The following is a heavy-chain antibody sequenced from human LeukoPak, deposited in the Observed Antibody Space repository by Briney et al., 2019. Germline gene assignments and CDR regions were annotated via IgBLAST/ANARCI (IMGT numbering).Heavy chain of an antibody. CDR3: ARDRAAADP. CDR2: IYTDDTT. Sequence: GGSLRLSCAASGFTVGHYYMSWVRQAPGKGLECVSVIYTDDTTYYADSVKGRFTISRDDSKNTLSLQMDSLRDDDTAVYYCARDRAAADPWDQGTLVTVSS. J-gene: IGHJ5*02. V-gene: IGHV3-53*01. CDR1: GFTVGHYY. D-gene: IGHD6-13*01.